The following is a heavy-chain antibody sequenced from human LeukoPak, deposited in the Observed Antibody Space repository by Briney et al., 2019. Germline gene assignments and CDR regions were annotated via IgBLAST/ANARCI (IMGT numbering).Heavy chain of an antibody. J-gene: IGHJ4*02. V-gene: IGHV1-2*02. Sequence: ASVKVSCKASGYIFTAYYMHWVRQAPGQGLEGMGWINPNSGGTSSAEKFQGRFTMTRDTSISAAYMELSRLTSDDTAVYYCARDLGYCSGGSCFFDNWGQGSLVTVSS. CDR2: INPNSGGT. CDR3: ARDLGYCSGGSCFFDN. D-gene: IGHD2-15*01. CDR1: GYIFTAYY.